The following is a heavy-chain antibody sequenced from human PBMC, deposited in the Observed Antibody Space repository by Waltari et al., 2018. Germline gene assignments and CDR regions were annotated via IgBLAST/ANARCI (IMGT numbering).Heavy chain of an antibody. Sequence: EVQLVESGGGLVQPGRSLRLSCTASGFTFGDYAMSWVRQAPGKGLEWVGFIRSKAYGGTTEYAASVKGRFTISRDDSKSIAYLQMNSLKTEDTAVYYCTRGDDFWSGYYGEGWGQGTLVTVSS. D-gene: IGHD3-3*01. CDR2: IRSKAYGGTT. CDR3: TRGDDFWSGYYGEG. V-gene: IGHV3-49*04. CDR1: GFTFGDYA. J-gene: IGHJ4*02.